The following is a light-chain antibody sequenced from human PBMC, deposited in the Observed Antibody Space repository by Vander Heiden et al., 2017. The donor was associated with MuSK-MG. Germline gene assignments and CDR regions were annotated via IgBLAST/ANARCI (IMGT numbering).Light chain of an antibody. CDR1: QSISSY. CDR3: QQSDSTPYT. J-gene: IGKJ2*01. CDR2: AAS. Sequence: DIQMTQSPSSLSASVGDRVTITCRASQSISSYLNWYQQKAGQAPKLLIYAASGLQGGVPSRFNGSGSGTGFTLTINRLRPDDFATYYCQQSDSTPYTFGQGTKLEIK. V-gene: IGKV1-39*01.